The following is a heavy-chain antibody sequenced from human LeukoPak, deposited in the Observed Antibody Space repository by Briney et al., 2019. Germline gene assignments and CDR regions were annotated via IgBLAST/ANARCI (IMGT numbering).Heavy chain of an antibody. CDR3: ARQLNYRDYFDY. D-gene: IGHD1-7*01. CDR1: GFTFSSYG. V-gene: IGHV3-33*01. CDR2: IWYDGSNK. Sequence: HTGRSLRLSCAASGFTFSSYGMHWVRQAPGKGLEWVAVIWYDGSNKYYADSVKGRFTISRDNSKNTLYLQMNSLRAEDTAVYYCARQLNYRDYFDYWGQGTLVTVSS. J-gene: IGHJ4*02.